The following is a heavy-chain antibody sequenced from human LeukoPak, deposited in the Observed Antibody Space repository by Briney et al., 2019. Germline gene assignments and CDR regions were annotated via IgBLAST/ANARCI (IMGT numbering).Heavy chain of an antibody. J-gene: IGHJ4*02. D-gene: IGHD6-6*01. V-gene: IGHV4-59*08. CDR2: VYYTGST. Sequence: SDTLSLPCSVSGGSVSNYYWSWIRQPPGKALEWIGYVYYTGSTNYSPSLKSRVTMFEDKSKNQFSLRLYSVTVADTAVYYCARHFAYSSSSYFDYWGQGSLVTVSS. CDR3: ARHFAYSSSSYFDY. CDR1: GGSVSNYY.